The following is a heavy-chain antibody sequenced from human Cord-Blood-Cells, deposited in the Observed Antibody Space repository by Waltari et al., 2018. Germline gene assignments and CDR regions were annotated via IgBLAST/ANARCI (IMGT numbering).Heavy chain of an antibody. CDR3: ARDFDTSYDFWSGYHTEIDY. J-gene: IGHJ4*02. Sequence: QVQLVQSGAEVKKPGASVKVSCKASGYTFTSYGISWVRQAPGQGLEWMGWISAYNGNTNYAQKLQGRVTMTTDTSTSTAYMELRSLRSDDTAVYYCARDFDTSYDFWSGYHTEIDYWGQGTLVTVSS. CDR2: ISAYNGNT. V-gene: IGHV1-18*04. CDR1: GYTFTSYG. D-gene: IGHD3-3*01.